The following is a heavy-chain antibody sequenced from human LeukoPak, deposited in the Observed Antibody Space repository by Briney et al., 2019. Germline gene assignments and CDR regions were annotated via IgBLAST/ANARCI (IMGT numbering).Heavy chain of an antibody. Sequence: SETLSLTCTVSGGSISSSSYYWGWIRQPPGNGLEWIGSIYYSGSTYYNPSLKSRVTISVDTSKNQFSLKLSSVTAADTAVYYCARERSPGDYYYYMDVWGKGTTVTVSS. V-gene: IGHV4-39*07. J-gene: IGHJ6*03. CDR2: IYYSGST. CDR3: ARERSPGDYYYYMDV. CDR1: GGSISSSSYY.